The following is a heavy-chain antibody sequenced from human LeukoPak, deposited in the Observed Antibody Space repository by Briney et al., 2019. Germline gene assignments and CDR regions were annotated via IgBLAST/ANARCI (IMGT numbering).Heavy chain of an antibody. CDR3: ARGAVAGTDYYYGMDV. CDR2: ISSSSSYI. D-gene: IGHD6-19*01. V-gene: IGHV3-21*01. CDR1: GFTFSSYS. Sequence: GGALRLSCAASGFTFSSYSMNWVRQAPGKGLEWVSSISSSSSYIYYADSVKGRFTISRDNAKNSLYLQMNSLRAADTAVYYCARGAVAGTDYYYGMDVWGQGTTVTVSS. J-gene: IGHJ6*02.